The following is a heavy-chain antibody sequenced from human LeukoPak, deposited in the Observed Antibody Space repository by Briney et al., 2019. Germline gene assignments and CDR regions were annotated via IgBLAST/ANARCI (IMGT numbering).Heavy chain of an antibody. V-gene: IGHV4-39*07. CDR3: ARDSHEYCGGGSCYSGGSFDP. J-gene: IGHJ5*02. D-gene: IGHD2-15*01. CDR1: GGSISSSSYY. Sequence: NTSQTLSLTCTVSGGSISSSSYYWGWIRQPPGKGLEWIGTIYYTGRTYYNPSLKSRVTISVDTSKNQFSLNLSSVTAADTAIYYCARDSHEYCGGGSCYSGGSFDPWGQGTLVTVSS. CDR2: IYYTGRT.